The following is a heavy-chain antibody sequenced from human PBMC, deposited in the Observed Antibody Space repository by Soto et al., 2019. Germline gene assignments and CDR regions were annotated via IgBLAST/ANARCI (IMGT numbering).Heavy chain of an antibody. Sequence: SETLSLTCTVSGGSISSSSYYWGWIRQPPGKGLEWIGSIYYSGSTYYNPSLKSRVTISVDTSKNQFPLKLSSVTAADTAVYYCARAVAGNTYYYYYGMDVWGQGTTVTVSS. CDR2: IYYSGST. V-gene: IGHV4-39*01. J-gene: IGHJ6*02. CDR1: GGSISSSSYY. D-gene: IGHD6-19*01. CDR3: ARAVAGNTYYYYYGMDV.